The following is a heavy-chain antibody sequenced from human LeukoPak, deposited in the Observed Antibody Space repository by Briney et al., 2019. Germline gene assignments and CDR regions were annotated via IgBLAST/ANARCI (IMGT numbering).Heavy chain of an antibody. CDR2: INPSGGST. D-gene: IGHD3-10*01. V-gene: IGHV1-46*01. J-gene: IGHJ4*02. CDR1: GYTLSSYY. Sequence: WASVKVSCKSSGYTLSSYYIHWVRQAPGQGLEWMGVINPSGGSTTYAQKFQGRVTMTRDTSTSTVYMDLSSLRSEDTAVYYCARESLPYYYGSGNYYNSFDYWGQGTLITVSS. CDR3: ARESLPYYYGSGNYYNSFDY.